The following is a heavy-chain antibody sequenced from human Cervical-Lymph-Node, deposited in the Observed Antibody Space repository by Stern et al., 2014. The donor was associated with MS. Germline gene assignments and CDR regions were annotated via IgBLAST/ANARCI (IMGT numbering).Heavy chain of an antibody. D-gene: IGHD3-10*01. CDR1: GGTSNSHG. J-gene: IGHJ5*02. Sequence: QVQLVQSGAEVKKPGSSVKVSCKASGGTSNSHGISWVRQAPGQGLEWMGGVIPCMYTIDYAQKFQGIFTITADESTITTYMELSSLRSEDTAVYYCARRGSARRGSGWLDPWGQGTLVTVSS. CDR3: ARRGSARRGSGWLDP. CDR2: VIPCMYTI. V-gene: IGHV1-69*01.